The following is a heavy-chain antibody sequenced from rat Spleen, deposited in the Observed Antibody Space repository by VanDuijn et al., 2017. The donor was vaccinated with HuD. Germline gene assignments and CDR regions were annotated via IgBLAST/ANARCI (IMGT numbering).Heavy chain of an antibody. CDR2: ISSDGRRN. D-gene: IGHD1-6*01. J-gene: IGHJ4*01. CDR1: GFTFSDYY. V-gene: IGHV5-29*01. CDR3: ASLMYTPDYLGVMDV. Sequence: EVQLVESDGGLVQPGRSLKLSCAASGFTFSDYYMAWVRQAPAKGLEWVATISSDGRRNFYRDSVKGRFTISRDNAKSSLYLQMDSLRSGDTATYYCASLMYTPDYLGVMDVWGQGASVTVSS.